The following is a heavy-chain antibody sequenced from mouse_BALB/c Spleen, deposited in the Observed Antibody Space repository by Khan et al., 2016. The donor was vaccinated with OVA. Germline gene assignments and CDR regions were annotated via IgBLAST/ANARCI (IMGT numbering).Heavy chain of an antibody. CDR1: GYTFTDYD. V-gene: IGHV1-77*01. CDR2: IYPGSGST. CDR3: AKSCYGNAYAMDY. D-gene: IGHD2-1*01. J-gene: IGHJ4*01. Sequence: QVQLQQSGPELVKPGASVKMSCKASGYTFTDYDIRWVKQRAGQGLEWIGEIYPGSGSTYYNEKFKGKATLTADKSSNTAYMQLISLTSEDSAGDFCAKSCYGNAYAMDYWGQGTAVTVSS.